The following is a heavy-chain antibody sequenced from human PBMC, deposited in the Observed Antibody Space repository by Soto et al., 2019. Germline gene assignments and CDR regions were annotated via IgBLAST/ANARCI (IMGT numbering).Heavy chain of an antibody. CDR2: IIRPFGTA. D-gene: IGHD4-17*01. Sequence: QVRLVQSGAEVKKPGSSVKVSCKASGGTFSNYAISWVRQAPGQGLEWMGGIIRPFGTANYAQKFQGRVTITADESMTTAYMELSGLRSEDTAVYYCARGPDYEGYFDYWGQRTLVTVSS. CDR1: GGTFSNYA. V-gene: IGHV1-69*12. CDR3: ARGPDYEGYFDY. J-gene: IGHJ4*02.